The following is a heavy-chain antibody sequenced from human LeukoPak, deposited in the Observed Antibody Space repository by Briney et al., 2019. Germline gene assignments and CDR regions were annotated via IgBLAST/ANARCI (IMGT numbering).Heavy chain of an antibody. CDR1: GVSITSDYYY. Sequence: SETLSLTCTVSGVSITSDYYYWSWIRQPAGKGLEWIGRIYSSGSTNYNPSLKSRVTISVDTSKNQFSLKLSSVTAADTAVYYCANMYGRDSGYYYYYMDVWGKGTTVTVSS. CDR2: IYSSGST. V-gene: IGHV4-61*02. CDR3: ANMYGRDSGYYYYYMDV. D-gene: IGHD4-23*01. J-gene: IGHJ6*03.